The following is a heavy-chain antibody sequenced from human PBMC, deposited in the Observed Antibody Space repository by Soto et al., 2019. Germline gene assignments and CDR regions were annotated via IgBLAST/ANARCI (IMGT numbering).Heavy chain of an antibody. Sequence: PSETLSLTCTVSGGSVSSGSYYWSWIRQPPGKGLEWIGYIYYSGSTNYNPSLKSRVTISVDTSKNQFSLKLSSVTAADTAVYYCARVSYYYDSSGYLFDYWGQGTLVTVSS. CDR2: IYYSGST. J-gene: IGHJ4*02. V-gene: IGHV4-61*01. CDR3: ARVSYYYDSSGYLFDY. D-gene: IGHD3-22*01. CDR1: GGSVSSGSYY.